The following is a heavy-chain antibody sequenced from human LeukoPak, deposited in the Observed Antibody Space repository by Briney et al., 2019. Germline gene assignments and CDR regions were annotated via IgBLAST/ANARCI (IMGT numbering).Heavy chain of an antibody. D-gene: IGHD3-10*01. J-gene: IGHJ4*02. V-gene: IGHV3-30*04. CDR1: GFTFSSYA. CDR2: ISYDGSNQ. Sequence: GRSLRLSCAASGFTFSSYAMHWVRQAPGKGLEWVAVISYDGSNQYYADSVKGRFTISRDNAKNSLYLQMNSLRAEDTAVYYCARDGTLWFGELLFDYWGQGTLVTVSS. CDR3: ARDGTLWFGELLFDY.